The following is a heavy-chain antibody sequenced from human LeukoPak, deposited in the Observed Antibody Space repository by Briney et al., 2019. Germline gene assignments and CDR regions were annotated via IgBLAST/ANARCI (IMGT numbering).Heavy chain of an antibody. J-gene: IGHJ6*03. CDR1: GYTFTGYY. Sequence: GSSVKVSCKASGYTFTGYYMDWVRQAPGQGLEWMGRINPNSGGTNYAQKFQGRVTMTRDTSISTAYMELSRLRSDDTAVYYCARSRYYYYMDVWGKGTTATVSS. CDR3: ARSRYYYYMDV. V-gene: IGHV1-2*06. CDR2: INPNSGGT.